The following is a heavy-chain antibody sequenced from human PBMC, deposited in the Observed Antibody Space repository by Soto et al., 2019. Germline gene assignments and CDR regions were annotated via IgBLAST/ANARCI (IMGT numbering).Heavy chain of an antibody. V-gene: IGHV3-73*02. D-gene: IGHD3-22*01. J-gene: IGHJ4*02. CDR1: GFTFHGST. Sequence: DAQVVESGGGLVQPGESLKLSCVGSGFTFHGSTMHWVRQASGKGLEWIGLISIKTNNYATVYAASVTGRFTLSRDDSENTAYLQMNSLKTEDTAVYYCVRAYENSNHYFDDWGRGTLVKVSS. CDR2: ISIKTNNYAT. CDR3: VRAYENSNHYFDD.